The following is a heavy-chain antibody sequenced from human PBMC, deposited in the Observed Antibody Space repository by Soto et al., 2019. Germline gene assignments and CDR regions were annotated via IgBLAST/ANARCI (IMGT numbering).Heavy chain of an antibody. Sequence: EAQLVQSGAVVKKLGESLKISCQGSTSSFNSYWSGWVRQMPGKGLEWMGIIFPGDSDTRYNPSFKGHVTLSVDKSIRTAYVEWSSLKASDTAMYYCARHRSSGLDASNIWGHGTMVTVSS. CDR2: IFPGDSDT. V-gene: IGHV5-51*01. CDR1: TSSFNSYW. D-gene: IGHD3-22*01. J-gene: IGHJ3*02. CDR3: ARHRSSGLDASNI.